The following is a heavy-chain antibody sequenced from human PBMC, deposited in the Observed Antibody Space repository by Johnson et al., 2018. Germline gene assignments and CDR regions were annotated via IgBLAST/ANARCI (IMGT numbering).Heavy chain of an antibody. V-gene: IGHV3-23*04. CDR1: GFTFASHA. CDR2: ISGSVVST. J-gene: IGHJ4*02. D-gene: IGHD3-22*01. CDR3: ARFWLMMDYDSSGYIAY. Sequence: VQLVESGGGLVQPGGSLRLSCAASGFTFASHAMSWVRQAPGKGLEWVSSISGSVVSTYYADSVKGRFTISRDNSKRMLYLQMNRLRAEDTAVYYCARFWLMMDYDSSGYIAYWGQGTLVTVSS.